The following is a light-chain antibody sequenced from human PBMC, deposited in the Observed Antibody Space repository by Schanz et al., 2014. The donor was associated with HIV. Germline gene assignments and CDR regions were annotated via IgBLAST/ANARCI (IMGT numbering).Light chain of an antibody. CDR1: QYISRW. CDR3: QQYDKYSYT. V-gene: IGKV1-5*03. J-gene: IGKJ2*01. Sequence: DIQMTQSPSTLSASVGDKITITCRASQYISRWLAWYQQKPGKAPELLIYQASTLQTGVLSRFSGSGSGTEFTLTISSLQPDDFATYYCQQYDKYSYTFGQGTKLEIK. CDR2: QAS.